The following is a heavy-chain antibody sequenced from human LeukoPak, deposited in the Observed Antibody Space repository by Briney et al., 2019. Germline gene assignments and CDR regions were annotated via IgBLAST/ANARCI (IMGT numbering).Heavy chain of an antibody. J-gene: IGHJ3*01. V-gene: IGHV3-21*01. CDR3: ARVQWLRDDVFNV. CDR2: ISSSSSYI. D-gene: IGHD5-12*01. CDR1: GFTFSSYS. Sequence: GGSLRLSCAASGFTFSSYSMTWVRQAPGKGLEWVSSISSSSSYIYYADSVKGRFTISRDNAKNSLYLQMNSLRAEDTAVYYCARVQWLRDDVFNVWGQGTMVIVSS.